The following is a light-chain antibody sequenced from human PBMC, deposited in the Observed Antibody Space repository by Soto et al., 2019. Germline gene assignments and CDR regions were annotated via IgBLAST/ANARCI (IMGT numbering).Light chain of an antibody. V-gene: IGKV3-11*01. CDR1: QSVSSY. CDR3: QQRSNWPRT. Sequence: EIVLTQSPATLSLSPGERATLSCRASQSVSSYLAWYQQKPGQAPRLLIYDASNRATGIPARLSGSGSGTDFTLTISSLEPEDFAVYYCQQRSNWPRTVGQGTKVDIK. CDR2: DAS. J-gene: IGKJ1*01.